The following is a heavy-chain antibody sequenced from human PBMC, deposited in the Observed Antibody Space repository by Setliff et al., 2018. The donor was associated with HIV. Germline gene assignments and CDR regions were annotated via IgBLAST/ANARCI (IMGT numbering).Heavy chain of an antibody. CDR1: GYSFPTYW. D-gene: IGHD7-27*01. V-gene: IGHV5-51*01. CDR2: IYPDESDS. CDR3: ARHLSATGTFDY. J-gene: IGHJ4*02. Sequence: GESLKISCKGSGYSFPTYWIAWVRQMPGKGLEWMGVIYPDESDSRYSPSFQGQVTISADKSISTAYLQWSSLKASDTAMYYCARHLSATGTFDYWGQGTLVTVS.